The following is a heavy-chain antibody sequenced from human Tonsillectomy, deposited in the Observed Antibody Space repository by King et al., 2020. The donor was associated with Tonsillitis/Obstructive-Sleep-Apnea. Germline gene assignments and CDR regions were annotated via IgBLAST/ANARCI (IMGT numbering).Heavy chain of an antibody. D-gene: IGHD3-22*01. Sequence: VQLVESGAEVKKPGSSVKVSCKASGGTFSSYAISWVRQAPGQGLEWMGRIIPMFGIANYAQKFQGRVTITADKYTSTAYMELSSLRSEDTAVYYCARDSEDSSGYYYIDYWGQGTLVTVSS. J-gene: IGHJ4*02. CDR2: IIPMFGIA. CDR3: ARDSEDSSGYYYIDY. CDR1: GGTFSSYA. V-gene: IGHV1-69*09.